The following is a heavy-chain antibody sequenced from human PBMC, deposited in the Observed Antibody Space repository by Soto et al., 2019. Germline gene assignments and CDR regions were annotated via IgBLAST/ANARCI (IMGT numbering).Heavy chain of an antibody. CDR3: AKAQWDDKDYGDNG. CDR1: GITFSSYW. CDR2: ISGSGGST. Sequence: GGSLRLSCAASGITFSSYWMTWVRQAPGKGLEWVSAISGSGGSTCYADSVKGRFTISRDNSKNTLYLQMNSLRAEDTAVYYCAKAQWDDKDYGDNGWGQGTLVTVSS. D-gene: IGHD4-17*01. J-gene: IGHJ4*02. V-gene: IGHV3-23*01.